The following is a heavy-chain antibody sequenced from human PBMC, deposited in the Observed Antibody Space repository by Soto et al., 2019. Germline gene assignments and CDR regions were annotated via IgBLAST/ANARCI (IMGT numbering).Heavy chain of an antibody. CDR2: IKSKTDGGTT. J-gene: IGHJ4*02. D-gene: IGHD3-22*01. V-gene: IGHV3-15*01. CDR1: GFTFSNAR. Sequence: GSLRLSCAASGFTFSNARMSWVRQAPGKGLEWVGRIKSKTDGGTTDYAAPVKGRFTISRDDSKNTLYLQMNSLKTEDTAVYYCTTAARDYYDSSGYSIDYWGQGTLVTVSS. CDR3: TTAARDYYDSSGYSIDY.